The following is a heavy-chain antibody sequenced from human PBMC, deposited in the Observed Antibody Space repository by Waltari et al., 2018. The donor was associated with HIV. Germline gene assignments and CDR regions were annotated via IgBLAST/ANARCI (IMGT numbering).Heavy chain of an antibody. CDR1: GLSVSTNY. CDR3: ARDQGRRGWF. Sequence: EVQLVESGGGLVQPGGSLRLSCAASGLSVSTNYMNWVRQAPGKGLEWVSVIYSGGSTYYADYVKGRFTISRDNSKNTLYLQMNSLKTEDTAVYHCARDQGRRGWFWGQGTLVTVSS. V-gene: IGHV3-66*02. J-gene: IGHJ4*02. D-gene: IGHD2-15*01. CDR2: IYSGGST.